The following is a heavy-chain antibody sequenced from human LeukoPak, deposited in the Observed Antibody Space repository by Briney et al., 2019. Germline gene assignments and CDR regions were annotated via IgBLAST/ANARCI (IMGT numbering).Heavy chain of an antibody. Sequence: GGSLRLSCAASGFTFSSYAMSWIRQAPGKGLEWVSYISSSGSTIYYADSVKGRFTISRDNAKNSLYLQMNSLRAEDTAVYYCARSLNSGWTPSSYYYYGMDVWGQGTTVTVSS. CDR2: ISSSGSTI. J-gene: IGHJ6*02. CDR1: GFTFSSYA. D-gene: IGHD6-19*01. CDR3: ARSLNSGWTPSSYYYYGMDV. V-gene: IGHV3-11*01.